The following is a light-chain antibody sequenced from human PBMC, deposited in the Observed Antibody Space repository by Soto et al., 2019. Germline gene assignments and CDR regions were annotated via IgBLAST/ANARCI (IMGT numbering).Light chain of an antibody. CDR2: AAS. V-gene: IGKV1-6*01. CDR3: LQEYNYPRT. J-gene: IGKJ1*01. Sequence: AIQVTQSPSSLSASVGDRVTITCRASQAIRTDLSWYQQKPGKAPKLLIFAASNLHSGVPSRFSGSGSGTDFTLTINNLQAEDFATYYCLQEYNYPRTFGQGTKVEL. CDR1: QAIRTD.